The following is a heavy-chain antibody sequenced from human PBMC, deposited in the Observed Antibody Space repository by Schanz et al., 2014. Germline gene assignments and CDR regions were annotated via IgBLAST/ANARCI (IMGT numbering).Heavy chain of an antibody. CDR2: ISSDGTNK. Sequence: QVQLVESGGGVVQPGRSLRLSCAASGFTFSYRVMHWVRQAPGQGLEWLAFISSDGTNKYYTDTVRGRFTASRDNSNNTLYLQLNSLRVEDTAVYYCARGYCSGGRCYSDPFDYWGQGTLVTVSS. CDR3: ARGYCSGGRCYSDPFDY. D-gene: IGHD2-15*01. CDR1: GFTFSYRV. J-gene: IGHJ4*02. V-gene: IGHV3-30*03.